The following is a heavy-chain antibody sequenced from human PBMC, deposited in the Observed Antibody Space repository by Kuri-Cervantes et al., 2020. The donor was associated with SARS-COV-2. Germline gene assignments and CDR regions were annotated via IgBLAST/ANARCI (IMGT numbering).Heavy chain of an antibody. Sequence: GGSLRLSCAASGFTFSSYAMSWVRQAPGKGLEWVSVIYSGGSSTYYADSVKGRFTISRDNSKNTLYLQMNSLRAEDTAVYYCAAIAAAGNFDYWGQGTLVTVSS. D-gene: IGHD6-13*01. J-gene: IGHJ4*02. V-gene: IGHV3-23*03. CDR1: GFTFSSYA. CDR2: IYSGGSST. CDR3: AAIAAAGNFDY.